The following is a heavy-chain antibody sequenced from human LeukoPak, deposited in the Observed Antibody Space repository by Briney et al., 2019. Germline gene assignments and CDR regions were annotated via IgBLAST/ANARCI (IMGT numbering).Heavy chain of an antibody. V-gene: IGHV4-4*07. CDR3: ARDGGSGWYNY. CDR2: IHTSGST. Sequence: SETLSLTCTVSGDSIRGYYWSWIRQPAGKGLEWIGRIHTSGSTNYSPSLKSRLTMSIETSKIHFSLKLTSVTAADTAVYYCARDGGSGWYNYWGQGTLVTVSS. D-gene: IGHD6-19*01. J-gene: IGHJ4*02. CDR1: GDSIRGYY.